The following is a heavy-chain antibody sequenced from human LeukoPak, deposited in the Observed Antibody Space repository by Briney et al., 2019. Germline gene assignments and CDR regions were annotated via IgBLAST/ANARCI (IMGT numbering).Heavy chain of an antibody. CDR3: ARAEALLPYLY. D-gene: IGHD2-15*01. Sequence: GRSLRLSCAASGFTFSTYGINWVRQAPGKGLEWVSYISSGSDSIHYADSLKGRFTVSRDNAKNSLFLQMNSLRDEDTAVYYCARAEALLPYLYWGQGTLITVSS. V-gene: IGHV3-48*02. CDR1: GFTFSTYG. CDR2: ISSGSDSI. J-gene: IGHJ4*02.